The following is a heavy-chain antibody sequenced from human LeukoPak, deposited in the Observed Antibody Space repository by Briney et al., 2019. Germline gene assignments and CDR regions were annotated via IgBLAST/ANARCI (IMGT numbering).Heavy chain of an antibody. D-gene: IGHD6-13*01. CDR1: SDSISSRHYN. V-gene: IGHV4-39*01. J-gene: IGHJ4*02. CDR3: ARLLPGSSRYFFDY. CDR2: IYYSGAT. Sequence: SDTLSLTCTVSSDSISSRHYNCLRIRQPPGKGLKWIGSIYYSGATYYNPSLECRVTMSVDTSKNQFSLKLSSVTAADTAVYHCARLLPGSSRYFFDYWGQGTLVT.